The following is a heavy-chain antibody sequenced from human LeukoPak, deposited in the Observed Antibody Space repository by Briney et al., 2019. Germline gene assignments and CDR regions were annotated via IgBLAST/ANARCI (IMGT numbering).Heavy chain of an antibody. V-gene: IGHV1-18*01. Sequence: GASVKVSCKASGYTFTSYGMSWVRQAPGQGLEWMGWISAYNGNTNYAQKLQGRVTMTTDTSTSTAYMELRSLRSDDTAVYYCARDGEGDYGDNYYYYGMDVWGQGTTVTVSS. CDR2: ISAYNGNT. CDR1: GYTFTSYG. CDR3: ARDGEGDYGDNYYYYGMDV. J-gene: IGHJ6*02. D-gene: IGHD4-17*01.